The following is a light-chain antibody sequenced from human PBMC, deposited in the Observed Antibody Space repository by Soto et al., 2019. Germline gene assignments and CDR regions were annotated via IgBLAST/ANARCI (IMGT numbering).Light chain of an antibody. Sequence: EILWTQSPGTLSLSPGESATLSCRASQSVSSNYLAWYQQKPGQAPRLLIYGASSRATGIPDRFSGSGSGTEFTLTISRLEPEDFEVYYCHQYGSSPWTFGQGTKVDI. V-gene: IGKV3-20*01. J-gene: IGKJ1*01. CDR3: HQYGSSPWT. CDR1: QSVSSNY. CDR2: GAS.